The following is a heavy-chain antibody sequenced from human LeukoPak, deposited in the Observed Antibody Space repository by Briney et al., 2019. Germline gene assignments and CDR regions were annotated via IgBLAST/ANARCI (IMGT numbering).Heavy chain of an antibody. CDR3: ARDIYYYDSSGKGPDY. Sequence: ASVKVSCKTSGYTFTGYYIHWVRQAPGQGLEWLGWINPDSGGTDSPQKFQGRVTMTRDTSISTAYMELSRLRSDDTAVYYCARDIYYYDSSGKGPDYWGQGTLVTVSS. CDR2: INPDSGGT. V-gene: IGHV1-2*02. J-gene: IGHJ4*02. CDR1: GYTFTGYY. D-gene: IGHD3-22*01.